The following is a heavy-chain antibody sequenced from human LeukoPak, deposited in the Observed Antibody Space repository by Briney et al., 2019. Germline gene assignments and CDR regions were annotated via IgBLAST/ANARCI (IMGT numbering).Heavy chain of an antibody. V-gene: IGHV3-7*01. CDR3: ARPSFRTGSYFDH. J-gene: IGHJ4*02. D-gene: IGHD3/OR15-3a*01. Sequence: GGSLRLSCAASGFTFSTYWMGWVRQAPGKGLEWVANIEEYGNEIHYVDSVKGRFTISRDNAKTSLYLQMNSLRVEDTAVYYCARPSFRTGSYFDHWGQGTLVTVSS. CDR2: IEEYGNEI. CDR1: GFTFSTYW.